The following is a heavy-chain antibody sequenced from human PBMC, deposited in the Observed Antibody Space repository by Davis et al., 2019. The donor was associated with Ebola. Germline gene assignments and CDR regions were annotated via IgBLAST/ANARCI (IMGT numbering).Heavy chain of an antibody. Sequence: GESLKISCAASGFTFSSYGMHWVRQAPGKGLEWVVVIWYDGSNKYYADSVKGRFTISRDNSKNTLYLQMNSLRAEDTAVYYCARVSSGGDFDYWGQGTLVTVSS. D-gene: IGHD2-8*02. CDR2: IWYDGSNK. V-gene: IGHV3-33*01. CDR1: GFTFSSYG. J-gene: IGHJ4*02. CDR3: ARVSSGGDFDY.